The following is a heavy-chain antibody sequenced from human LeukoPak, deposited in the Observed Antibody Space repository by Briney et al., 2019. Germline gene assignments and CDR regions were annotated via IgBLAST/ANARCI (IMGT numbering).Heavy chain of an antibody. CDR2: ISGSGGST. CDR1: GFTVSSNY. V-gene: IGHV3-23*01. D-gene: IGHD3-22*01. CDR3: AKDNSGYYYGFYYFDY. J-gene: IGHJ4*02. Sequence: PGGSLRLSCAASGFTVSSNYMTWVRQAPGKGLEWVSAISGSGGSTYYADSVKGRFTISRDNSKNTLYLQMNSLRAEDTAVYYCAKDNSGYYYGFYYFDYWGQGTLVTVSS.